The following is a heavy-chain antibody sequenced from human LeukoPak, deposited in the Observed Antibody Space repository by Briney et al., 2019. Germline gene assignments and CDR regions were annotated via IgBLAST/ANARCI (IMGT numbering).Heavy chain of an antibody. CDR3: ARGVAVAGYFDC. Sequence: GGSLRLSCAASGSTFSSYDMSWVRQAPGKGLEWVSSISGRTTYIYYADSVKGRFTISRDNAKNSLYLQMNSLRADDTAVYYCARGVAVAGYFDCWGQGTLVTVSS. D-gene: IGHD6-19*01. J-gene: IGHJ4*02. V-gene: IGHV3-21*01. CDR2: ISGRTTYI. CDR1: GSTFSSYD.